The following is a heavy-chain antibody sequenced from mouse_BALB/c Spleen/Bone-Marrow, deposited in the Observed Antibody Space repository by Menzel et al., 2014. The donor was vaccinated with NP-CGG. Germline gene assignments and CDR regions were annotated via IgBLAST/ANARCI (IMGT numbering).Heavy chain of an antibody. CDR2: IYPGSGNT. CDR1: GYTFTDYY. Sequence: VKLLESGAELARPGASVKLSCKASGYTFTDYYVSWVKQRTGQGLEWIGEIYPGSGNTYYNEKFKGKATLTADRSFSTAYMQLSSLTSEDSAVYFCARAASLDYWGQGTSVTVSS. CDR3: ARAASLDY. J-gene: IGHJ4*01. V-gene: IGHV1-77*01.